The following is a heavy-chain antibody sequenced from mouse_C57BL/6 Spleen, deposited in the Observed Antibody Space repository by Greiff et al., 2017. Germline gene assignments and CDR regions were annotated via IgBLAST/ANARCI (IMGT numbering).Heavy chain of an antibody. J-gene: IGHJ3*01. D-gene: IGHD1-1*01. CDR2: IYPGDGDT. V-gene: IGHV1-82*01. CDR1: GYAFSSSW. Sequence: VQLQQSGPELVKPGASVKISCKASGYAFSSSWMNWVKQRPGKGLEWIGRIYPGDGDTNYNGKFKGKDTLTADKSSSTAYMQLSSLTSEDSAVYFCSITTVVDTSWFAYWGQGTLVTVSA. CDR3: SITTVVDTSWFAY.